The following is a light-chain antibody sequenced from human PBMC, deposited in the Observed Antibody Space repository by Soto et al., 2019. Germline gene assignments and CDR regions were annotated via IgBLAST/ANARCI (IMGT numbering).Light chain of an antibody. V-gene: IGKV3-15*01. CDR3: QQYNNRPPIT. Sequence: EIMMTQSPATLSVSPGERATLSCRASQSVSNNLAWYQQKPGQAPRLLIYYASTRATGIPARFSGSGSGKEFTLTISSLQSEDFALYYCQQYNNRPPITFGQGTRLEIK. CDR1: QSVSNN. CDR2: YAS. J-gene: IGKJ5*01.